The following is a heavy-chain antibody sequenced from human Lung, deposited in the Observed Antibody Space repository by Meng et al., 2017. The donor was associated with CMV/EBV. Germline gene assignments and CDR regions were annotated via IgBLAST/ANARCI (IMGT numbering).Heavy chain of an antibody. V-gene: IGHV3-33*01. CDR3: SRGGGRYCSGGSCYRTGFDP. Sequence: SCAASGFTFSSYGMHWVRQAPGKGLEWVAVIWYDGSNKYYADSVKGRFTISRDNAKNSLYLQMNSLRAEDTAVYYCSRGGGRYCSGGSCYRTGFDPWGQGTXVTVSS. D-gene: IGHD2-15*01. CDR2: IWYDGSNK. CDR1: GFTFSSYG. J-gene: IGHJ5*02.